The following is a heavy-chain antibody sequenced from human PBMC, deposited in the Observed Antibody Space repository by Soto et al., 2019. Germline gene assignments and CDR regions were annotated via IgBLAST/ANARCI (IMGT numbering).Heavy chain of an antibody. V-gene: IGHV1-2*04. Sequence: ASVKVSCKASGYTFTGYYMHWVRQAPGQGLEWMGWINPNSGGTNYAQKFQGWVTMTRDTSISTAYMELSRLRSDDTAVYYCARTPGRTGSGSYPLDYWGQGTLVTVSS. CDR2: INPNSGGT. CDR3: ARTPGRTGSGSYPLDY. D-gene: IGHD1-26*01. J-gene: IGHJ4*02. CDR1: GYTFTGYY.